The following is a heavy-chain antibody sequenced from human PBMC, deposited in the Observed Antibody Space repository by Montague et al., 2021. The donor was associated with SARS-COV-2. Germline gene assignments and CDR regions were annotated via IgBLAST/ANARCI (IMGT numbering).Heavy chain of an antibody. CDR2: ISSSGATI. V-gene: IGHV3-48*03. Sequence: SLRLSCAASGFDFFNFDMAWVRQAPGRGLEWIPDISSSGATILYADSLKGRFTISRDNIQKSLYLQMNSLRAEDTAVYYCATNKYCTLHDCLHGRHYFDHWGQGTLVTVSS. D-gene: IGHD2-8*01. J-gene: IGHJ4*02. CDR3: ATNKYCTLHDCLHGRHYFDH. CDR1: GFDFFNFD.